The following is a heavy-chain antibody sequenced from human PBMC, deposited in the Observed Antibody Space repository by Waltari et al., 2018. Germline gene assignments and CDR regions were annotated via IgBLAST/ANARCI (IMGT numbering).Heavy chain of an antibody. CDR3: AKIIVLNANGY. J-gene: IGHJ4*02. Sequence: EVQLLESGGGLVQPGGSLRLSCAASGFTFSSYAMSWVRQAPGKGREWVSAISGSGGSTDDADSVKGRFTISRDNSKNTLYLQMNSLRAEDTAVYYCAKIIVLNANGYWGQGTLVTVSS. D-gene: IGHD2-8*01. V-gene: IGHV3-23*01. CDR2: ISGSGGST. CDR1: GFTFSSYA.